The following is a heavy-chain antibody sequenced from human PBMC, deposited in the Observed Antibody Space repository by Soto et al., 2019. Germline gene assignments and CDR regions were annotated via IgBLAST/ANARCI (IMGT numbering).Heavy chain of an antibody. CDR3: ARVYCTGGSCYEGY. V-gene: IGHV4-59*01. CDR2: VYYTGST. Sequence: PSETLSLTCTVSGGSFSGYYWSWIRQPPGKGLEWIGYVYYTGSTNYNPSLKGRVTISLHTSKNQFSLKLSSVTAADTALYYCARVYCTGGSCYEGYWGQGALVTVSS. D-gene: IGHD2-15*01. CDR1: GGSFSGYY. J-gene: IGHJ4*02.